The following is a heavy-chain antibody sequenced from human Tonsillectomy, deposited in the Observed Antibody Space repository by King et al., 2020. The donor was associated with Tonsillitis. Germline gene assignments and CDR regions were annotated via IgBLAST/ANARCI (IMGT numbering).Heavy chain of an antibody. J-gene: IGHJ4*02. D-gene: IGHD3-3*01. Sequence: VQLVESGGGLVKPGGSLRLSCVASGFTFNDYYMSWIRQAPGKGLEWVSYISTSGSTTHYADSVKGRFTISRDNAKKSLFLQMNSLRAEDTSEYYYTRQWLLYQFDYWGQGTLVTVSS. CDR2: ISTSGSTT. V-gene: IGHV3-11*01. CDR3: TRQWLLYQFDY. CDR1: GFTFNDYY.